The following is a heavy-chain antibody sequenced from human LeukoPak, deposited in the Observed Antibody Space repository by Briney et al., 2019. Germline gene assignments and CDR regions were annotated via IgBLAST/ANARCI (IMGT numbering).Heavy chain of an antibody. Sequence: PGGSLRLSCAASGFTFSSYEMNWVRQAPGKGLEWVSYISTSGSTIYYADSVKGRFTISRDNSKDMVYLQMNSLTTADTAVYYCARSYSLPEYWGQGTLVTVSS. D-gene: IGHD1-26*01. CDR2: ISTSGSTI. CDR1: GFTFSSYE. J-gene: IGHJ4*02. CDR3: ARSYSLPEY. V-gene: IGHV3-48*03.